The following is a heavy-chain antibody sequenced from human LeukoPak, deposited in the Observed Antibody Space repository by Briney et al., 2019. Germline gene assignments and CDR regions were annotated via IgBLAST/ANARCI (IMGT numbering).Heavy chain of an antibody. V-gene: IGHV4-31*03. CDR3: ARDQAAITTPLAWSFAL. D-gene: IGHD1-14*01. Sequence: SETLSLTCTVSGGSISSGGYYWSWIRQHPGKGLEWIGYIYYSGSTYYNPSLKSRVTISVDTSKNQFSLKLSSVTAADTAVYYCARDQAAITTPLAWSFALWGRGTLVTVSS. CDR1: GGSISSGGYY. J-gene: IGHJ2*01. CDR2: IYYSGST.